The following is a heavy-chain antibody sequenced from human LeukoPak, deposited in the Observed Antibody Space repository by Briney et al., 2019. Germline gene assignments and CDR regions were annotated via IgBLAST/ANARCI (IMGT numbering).Heavy chain of an antibody. J-gene: IGHJ4*02. Sequence: LRLSCAASGFTFSSYWMSWIRQPPGKALEWLARIDWDDDKYYSTSLKTRLTISKDTSKNQVVLAMTNMDPVDTATYYCARSWSLGYFDYWGQGTLVTVSS. V-gene: IGHV2-70*11. CDR3: ARSWSLGYFDY. D-gene: IGHD3-16*01. CDR1: GFTFSSYW. CDR2: IDWDDDK.